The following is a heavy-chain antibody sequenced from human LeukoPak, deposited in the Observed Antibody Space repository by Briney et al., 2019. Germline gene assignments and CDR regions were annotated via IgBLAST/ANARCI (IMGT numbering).Heavy chain of an antibody. CDR1: GFTFSSYW. CDR3: ARQCSSSYHYFDY. J-gene: IGHJ4*02. CDR2: IKQDGSEK. Sequence: GGSLRLSCAASGFTFSSYWMSWVRQAPGKGLEWVANIKQDGSEKYYVDSVKGRFTISRDNAKNSLYLQMNSLRAEDTAVYHCARQCSSSYHYFDYWGQGTLVTVSS. D-gene: IGHD6-13*01. V-gene: IGHV3-7*01.